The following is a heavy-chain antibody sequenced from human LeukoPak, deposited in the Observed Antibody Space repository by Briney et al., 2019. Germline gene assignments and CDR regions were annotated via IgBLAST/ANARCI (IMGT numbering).Heavy chain of an antibody. CDR3: ARDANYDFWSGYQSAKERYYYGMDV. Sequence: GRSLRLSCAASGFTFDDYAMHWVRQAPGKGLEWVSGISWNSGSIGYADSVKGRFTISRDNAKNSLYLQMNSLRAEDTAVYYCARDANYDFWSGYQSAKERYYYGMDVWGQGTTVTVSS. CDR1: GFTFDDYA. V-gene: IGHV3-9*01. D-gene: IGHD3-3*01. J-gene: IGHJ6*02. CDR2: ISWNSGSI.